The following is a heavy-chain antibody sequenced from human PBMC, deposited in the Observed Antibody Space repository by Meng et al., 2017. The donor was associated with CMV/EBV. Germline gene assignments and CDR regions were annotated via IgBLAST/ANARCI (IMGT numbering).Heavy chain of an antibody. CDR1: GYTFTGYY. Sequence: ASVKVSCKASGYTFTGYYMHWVRQAPGQGLEWMGWINPNSGGTNYAQKFQGRVTMTRDTSISTAYMELSRLRSDDTAVYYCARDFANEGVYYYDHYYGMDVWGQGTTVTVSS. CDR2: INPNSGGT. V-gene: IGHV1-2*02. J-gene: IGHJ6*02. CDR3: ARDFANEGVYYYDHYYGMDV. D-gene: IGHD3-22*01.